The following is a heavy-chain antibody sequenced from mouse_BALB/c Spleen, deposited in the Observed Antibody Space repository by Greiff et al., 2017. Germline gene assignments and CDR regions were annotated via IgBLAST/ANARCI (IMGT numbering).Heavy chain of an antibody. V-gene: IGHV1S29*02. CDR1: GYTFTDYN. CDR3: ADYDYDGYFDV. Sequence: EVQLQQSGPELVKPGASVKISCKASGYTFTDYNMHWVKQSHGKSLEWIGYIYPYNGGTGYNQKFKSKATLTVDNSSSTAYMELRSLTSEDSAVYYCADYDYDGYFDVWGAGTTVTVSS. D-gene: IGHD2-4*01. CDR2: IYPYNGGT. J-gene: IGHJ1*01.